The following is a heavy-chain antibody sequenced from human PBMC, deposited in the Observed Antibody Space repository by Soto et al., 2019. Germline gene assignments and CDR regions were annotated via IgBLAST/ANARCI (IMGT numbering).Heavy chain of an antibody. D-gene: IGHD2-15*01. CDR1: GGTFSSYA. J-gene: IGHJ4*02. CDR2: IIPIFGTA. V-gene: IGHV1-69*13. Sequence: SVKVSCKASGGTFSSYAISWVRQAPGQGLEWMGGIIPIFGTANYAQKFQGRVTITADESTSTAYMELSSLRSEDTAVYYCARDRYRSGGSCYLGTFPEFDYWGQGTLVTVSS. CDR3: ARDRYRSGGSCYLGTFPEFDY.